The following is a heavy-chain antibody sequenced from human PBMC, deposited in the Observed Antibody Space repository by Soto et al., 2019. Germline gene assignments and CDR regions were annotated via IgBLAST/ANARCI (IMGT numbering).Heavy chain of an antibody. D-gene: IGHD3-9*01. J-gene: IGHJ4*02. V-gene: IGHV2-5*02. CDR1: GFSLNTRGVG. Sequence: QITLKESGPTLVKPTQTLTLTCTFSGFSLNTRGVGVGWIRQPPGKALEWLALISWDGEKRYSPSLKSRLTITHDTSENQVVLTMTNMDPVDTATYYCAHRSGDLLTDHYYFDYWGQGTLVTVSS. CDR3: AHRSGDLLTDHYYFDY. CDR2: ISWDGEK.